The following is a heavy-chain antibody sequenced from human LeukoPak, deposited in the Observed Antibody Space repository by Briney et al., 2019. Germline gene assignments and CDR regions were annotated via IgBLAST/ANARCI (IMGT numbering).Heavy chain of an antibody. Sequence: ASVKVSCKASGHTFTAYYFHWMRQAPGQGFGWMGWINPDSGATNFAQKFQGRVTMTRDTSISTAYMQLSRLRSDDTAVYYCARDIAPSGNHHFDYWGQGTLVTVYS. CDR2: INPDSGAT. CDR1: GHTFTAYY. V-gene: IGHV1-2*02. J-gene: IGHJ4*02. CDR3: ARDIAPSGNHHFDY. D-gene: IGHD6-13*01.